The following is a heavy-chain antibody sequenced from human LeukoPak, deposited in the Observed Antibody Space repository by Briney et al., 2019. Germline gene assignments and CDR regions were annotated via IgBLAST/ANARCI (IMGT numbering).Heavy chain of an antibody. Sequence: SQTLSLTCTVSGGSISSGGYYWSWIRQRPGKGLEWIGYIYYSGSTYYNPSLKSRVTISVDTSKNQFSLKLSSVTAADTAVYYCARDPGYSGFNFDYWGQGTLVTVSS. V-gene: IGHV4-31*03. D-gene: IGHD5-12*01. J-gene: IGHJ4*02. CDR3: ARDPGYSGFNFDY. CDR1: GGSISSGGYY. CDR2: IYYSGST.